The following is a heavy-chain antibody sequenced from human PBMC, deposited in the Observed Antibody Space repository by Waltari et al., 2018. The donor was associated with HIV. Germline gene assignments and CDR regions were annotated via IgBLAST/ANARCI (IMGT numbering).Heavy chain of an antibody. J-gene: IGHJ5*02. V-gene: IGHV3-15*07. D-gene: IGHD2-2*01. CDR3: ATTYPAQYA. CDR2: SKPKTEGGTV. CDR1: GFNFNDAW. Sequence: EGQLVESGGGLVRPGGSLRLSCAASGFNFNDAWMNWVRQTPGKGVDWVVRSKPKTEGGTVDYTTPVKGIFTISRYDSKQTLYLQMSSLRTEDTRVYYCATTYPAQYAWGPGTLVTVSS.